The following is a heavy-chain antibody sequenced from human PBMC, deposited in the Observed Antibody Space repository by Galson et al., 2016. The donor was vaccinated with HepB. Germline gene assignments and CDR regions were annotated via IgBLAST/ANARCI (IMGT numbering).Heavy chain of an antibody. CDR1: GFSLSTSGMC. J-gene: IGHJ3*02. D-gene: IGHD5-12*01. CDR3: ARRSGYDLGGAFDI. Sequence: PALVKPTQTLTPTCTFSGFSLSTSGMCVSWIRQPPGKALEWLARIDWDDDKYYSTSLKTRLTISKDTSKNQVVLTMTNMDPVDTATYYCARRSGYDLGGAFDIWGQGTMVTASS. CDR2: IDWDDDK. V-gene: IGHV2-70*11.